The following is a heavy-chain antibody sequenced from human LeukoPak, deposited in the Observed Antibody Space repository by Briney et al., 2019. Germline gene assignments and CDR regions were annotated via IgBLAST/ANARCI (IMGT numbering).Heavy chain of an antibody. CDR3: AKSGTISHLTHTDY. J-gene: IGHJ4*02. CDR1: GFTFSSYG. D-gene: IGHD3-9*01. CDR2: ISYDGSNK. V-gene: IGHV3-30*18. Sequence: GGSLRLSCAASGFTFSSYGMHWVRQAPGKGLEWVAVISYDGSNKYYADFVKGRFTISRDNSKNTLYLQMNSLRAEDTAVYYCAKSGTISHLTHTDYWGQGTLVTVSS.